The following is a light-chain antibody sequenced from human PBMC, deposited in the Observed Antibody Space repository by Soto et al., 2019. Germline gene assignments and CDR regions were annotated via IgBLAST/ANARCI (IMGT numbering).Light chain of an antibody. CDR3: QQRSNWPT. V-gene: IGKV3-11*01. CDR2: DAS. J-gene: IGKJ3*01. CDR1: QSVSSY. Sequence: DIVLTQNPGTLSLCPGERTTVACRASQSVSSYLARYQQKPGQAPRLLIYDASNTATGIPARFSGSGSGTDHTLTISSLEPEDFAVYYCQQRSNWPTFGPGTKVDIK.